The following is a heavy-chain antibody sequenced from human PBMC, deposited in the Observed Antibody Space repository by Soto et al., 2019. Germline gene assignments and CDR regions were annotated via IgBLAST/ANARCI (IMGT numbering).Heavy chain of an antibody. CDR1: GFTFSSYT. J-gene: IGHJ5*02. V-gene: IGHV3-21*01. D-gene: IGHD2-15*01. CDR2: ISSSSSYI. CDR3: ARDPYCSGGSCYAWFDP. Sequence: PGGSLRLSCAASGFTFSSYTMNWVRQAPGKGLEWVSSISSSSSYIYYADSVKGRFTISRDNAKNSLYLQMNSLRAEDTAVYYCARDPYCSGGSCYAWFDPWGQGTLVTVSS.